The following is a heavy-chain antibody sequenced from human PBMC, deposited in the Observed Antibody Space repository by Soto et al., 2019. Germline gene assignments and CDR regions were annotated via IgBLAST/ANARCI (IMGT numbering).Heavy chain of an antibody. CDR1: GGSISSGGYY. D-gene: IGHD5-12*01. J-gene: IGHJ6*02. V-gene: IGHV4-31*03. CDR2: IYYSGST. Sequence: QVQLQESGPGLVKPSRTLSLTCTVSGGSISSGGYYWSWIRQHPGKGLEWIGYIYYSGSTYYNPSLKSRVTISVDTSKNQFSLKLSSVTAADTAVYYCARWEASGYDSGRIDYYYGMDVWGQGTTVTVSS. CDR3: ARWEASGYDSGRIDYYYGMDV.